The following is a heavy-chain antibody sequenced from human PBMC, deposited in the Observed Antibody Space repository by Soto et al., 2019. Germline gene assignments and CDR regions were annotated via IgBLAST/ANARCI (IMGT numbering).Heavy chain of an antibody. J-gene: IGHJ6*02. CDR3: ARFDIVVVPAAEPPPEYYGMDV. D-gene: IGHD2-2*01. CDR1: GYSFTSYW. Sequence: GESLKISCKGSGYSFTSYWIGWVRQMPGKGLEWMGIIYPGGSDTRYSPSFQGQVTISADKSISTAYLQWSSLKASDTAMYYCARFDIVVVPAAEPPPEYYGMDVWGQGTTVTVSS. V-gene: IGHV5-51*01. CDR2: IYPGGSDT.